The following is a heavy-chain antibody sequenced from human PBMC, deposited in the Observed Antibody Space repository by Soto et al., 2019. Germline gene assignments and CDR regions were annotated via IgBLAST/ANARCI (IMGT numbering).Heavy chain of an antibody. CDR3: AKDTRRNGHKTRYGMDV. CDR2: ISGSGGST. CDR1: GFTFSSYA. Sequence: EVQLLESGGGLVQPGGSLRLSCAASGFTFSSYAMSWVRQAPGKGLEWVSAISGSGGSTYYADSVKGRFTISRDNSKNTLYLQMNSLSDEDTAVYYCAKDTRRNGHKTRYGMDVWGQGTTVTVSS. J-gene: IGHJ6*02. V-gene: IGHV3-23*01.